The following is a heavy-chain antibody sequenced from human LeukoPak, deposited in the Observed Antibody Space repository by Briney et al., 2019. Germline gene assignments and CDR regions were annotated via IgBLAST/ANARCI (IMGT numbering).Heavy chain of an antibody. CDR1: GFTFSSYW. V-gene: IGHV3-7*03. D-gene: IGHD5-18*01. CDR2: IKQDGSEK. Sequence: GGSLRLSCAASGFTFSSYWMSWVRQAPGKGLEWVANIKQDGSEKYYVDSVKGRFTISRDNANNSLYLQMNRLRAEDTAIYYCAKDQGLRSAMAKKNDYWGQGTLVTVSS. J-gene: IGHJ4*02. CDR3: AKDQGLRSAMAKKNDY.